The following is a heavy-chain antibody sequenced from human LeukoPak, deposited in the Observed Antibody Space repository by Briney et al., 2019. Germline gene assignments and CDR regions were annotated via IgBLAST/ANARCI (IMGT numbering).Heavy chain of an antibody. J-gene: IGHJ3*02. CDR1: GGSISSYY. D-gene: IGHD1-1*01. CDR2: IHYSGST. V-gene: IGHV4-59*01. CDR3: ARELRTTYDAFDI. Sequence: PSETLSLTCTVSGGSISSYYWSWIRPPPGKGLEWIGYIHYSGSTNYNPSLKSRVTISVDTSKNQFSLKLSSVTAADTAVYYCARELRTTYDAFDIWGQGTMVTVSS.